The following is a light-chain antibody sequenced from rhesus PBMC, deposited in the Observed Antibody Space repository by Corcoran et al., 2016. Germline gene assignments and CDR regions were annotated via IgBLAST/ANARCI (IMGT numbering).Light chain of an antibody. Sequence: DIQMTQSPSSLSASVGDTVTITCQASQGISKYLAWYQQTPGKAPKLLIYDASTLQSGVPSRFSGSGSWTEFTLTITGLQPEDFAAYYCQQHNSDPPLTFGGGTKVELK. V-gene: IGKV1-25*01. CDR2: DAS. CDR3: QQHNSDPPLT. CDR1: QGISKY. J-gene: IGKJ4*01.